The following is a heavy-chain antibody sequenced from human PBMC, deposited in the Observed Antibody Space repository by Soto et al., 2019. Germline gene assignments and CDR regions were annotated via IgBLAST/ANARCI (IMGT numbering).Heavy chain of an antibody. CDR1: GYGFIAHY. Sequence: QVQLVQSGAEVKNPGASVKVSCATSGYGFIAHYIHWLRQAPGQGPEWMGRINCHTGDPYYAYKFQGRVNMTRDTSIATVYMELSRLRSDDTAIYYCALLRSVQQLVLHEELDHWGLGTLVTVSS. V-gene: IGHV1-2*06. D-gene: IGHD6-13*01. CDR3: ALLRSVQQLVLHEELDH. J-gene: IGHJ4*02. CDR2: INCHTGDP.